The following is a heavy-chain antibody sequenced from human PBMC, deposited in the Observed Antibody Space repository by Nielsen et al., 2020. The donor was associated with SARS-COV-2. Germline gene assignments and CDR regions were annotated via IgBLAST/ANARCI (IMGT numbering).Heavy chain of an antibody. V-gene: IGHV3-13*04. CDR1: GFTFSSYD. J-gene: IGHJ4*02. Sequence: GESLKISCAASGFTFSSYDMHWVRQATGKGLEWVSAIGTAGDTYYPGSVKGRFTISRENAKNSLYLQMNSLRAGDTAVYYCAKSPNGLAAVWGQGTLVTVSS. CDR3: AKSPNGLAAV. CDR2: IGTAGDT. D-gene: IGHD6-13*01.